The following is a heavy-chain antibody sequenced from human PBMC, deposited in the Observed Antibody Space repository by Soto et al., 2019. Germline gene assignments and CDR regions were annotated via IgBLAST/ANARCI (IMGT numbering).Heavy chain of an antibody. Sequence: GGSLRLSCAASGFTFDDYAMHWVRQAPGKGLEWVSGISWNSGSIGYADSVKGRFTISRDNAKNSLYLQMNSLRAEDTALYYCAKAKASSSWSGFDYWGQGTLVTVSS. CDR3: AKAKASSSWSGFDY. V-gene: IGHV3-9*01. D-gene: IGHD6-13*01. J-gene: IGHJ4*02. CDR2: ISWNSGSI. CDR1: GFTFDDYA.